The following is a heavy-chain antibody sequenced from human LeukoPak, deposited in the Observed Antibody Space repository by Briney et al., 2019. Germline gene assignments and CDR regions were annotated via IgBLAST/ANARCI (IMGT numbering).Heavy chain of an antibody. D-gene: IGHD5-18*01. Sequence: KSGGSLRLSCAASGFTFSNAYMSWVRQAPGKGLEWVGRIKSKAHGGTTEYAAPVKGRFTISRDDSKNTLYLQMNSLKTEDTAVYYCTITWIRRPRFDPWGQGTLVTVSS. CDR1: GFTFSNAY. V-gene: IGHV3-15*01. CDR3: TITWIRRPRFDP. CDR2: IKSKAHGGTT. J-gene: IGHJ5*02.